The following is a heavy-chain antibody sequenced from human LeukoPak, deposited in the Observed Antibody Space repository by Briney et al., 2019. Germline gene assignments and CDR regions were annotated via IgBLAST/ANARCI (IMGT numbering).Heavy chain of an antibody. D-gene: IGHD4-17*01. CDR2: IYSSGST. V-gene: IGHV4-4*07. CDR1: GGSISSYY. CDR3: AGSTVTTYQDAFDI. J-gene: IGHJ3*02. Sequence: SETVSLTCTVSGGSISSYYWSWIRQPAGKGLEWIGRIYSSGSTNYNPSLKSRVTMSVDTSKNQFSLKLSSVTAADTAVYYCAGSTVTTYQDAFDIWGQGTMVTVSS.